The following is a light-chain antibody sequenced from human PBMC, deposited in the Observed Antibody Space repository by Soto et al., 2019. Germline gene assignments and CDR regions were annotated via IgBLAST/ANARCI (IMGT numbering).Light chain of an antibody. CDR1: QSVVSY. CDR2: DIF. Sequence: EIVLTQSPATLSVSPGERATLSCRASQSVVSYLACYQQKPGHAPRIVIYDIFTGATGVPTMISGSASRTECTLTISSLQSEDFAVYYCQHYNSWPLTFGGGTKVDI. V-gene: IGKV3D-15*01. J-gene: IGKJ4*01. CDR3: QHYNSWPLT.